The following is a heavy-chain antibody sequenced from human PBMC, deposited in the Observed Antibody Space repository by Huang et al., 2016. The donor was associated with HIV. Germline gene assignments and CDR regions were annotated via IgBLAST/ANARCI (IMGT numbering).Heavy chain of an antibody. Sequence: QVQLVESGGGVAQPGRSLRLSCAASGFTFRGYAMDWVRQAPGKGLEGVAVRSYDGRNKHYADSVKGRFTISRDNSKNTLYLQMNSLRAEDTAVYYCARDGLVSNYYYDSSGYYLGDAFDIWGQGTMVTVSS. CDR1: GFTFRGYA. CDR2: RSYDGRNK. V-gene: IGHV3-30*04. D-gene: IGHD3-22*01. CDR3: ARDGLVSNYYYDSSGYYLGDAFDI. J-gene: IGHJ3*02.